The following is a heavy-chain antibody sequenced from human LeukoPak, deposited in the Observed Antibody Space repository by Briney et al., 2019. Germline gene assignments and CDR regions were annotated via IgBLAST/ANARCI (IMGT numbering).Heavy chain of an antibody. CDR2: ISGSGGST. V-gene: IGHV3-23*01. Sequence: PGGSLRLSCAASGFTFSSYAMSWVRQAPGKGLEWVSAISGSGGSTYYADSVKGRFTISRDNSKNTLYLQMNSLRAEDTAVYYCAKDPYSSSWYANYFDYWGQGTLVTVSS. CDR3: AKDPYSSSWYANYFDY. D-gene: IGHD6-13*01. CDR1: GFTFSSYA. J-gene: IGHJ4*02.